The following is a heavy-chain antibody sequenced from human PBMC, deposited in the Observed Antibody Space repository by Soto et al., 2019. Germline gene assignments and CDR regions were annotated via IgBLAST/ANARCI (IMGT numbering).Heavy chain of an antibody. V-gene: IGHV1-24*01. CDR1: GYTLTELS. J-gene: IGHJ6*02. CDR3: ATGPPCTNGVCHPWLGAHGMDV. Sequence: ASVKVYCKVSGYTLTELSMHWVRQAKEKGLEWMGGFDPEDGETIYAQKFQGRVTMTEDTSTDTAYMELSSLRSEDTAVYYCATGPPCTNGVCHPWLGAHGMDVWGQGTTVTVSS. CDR2: FDPEDGET. D-gene: IGHD2-8*01.